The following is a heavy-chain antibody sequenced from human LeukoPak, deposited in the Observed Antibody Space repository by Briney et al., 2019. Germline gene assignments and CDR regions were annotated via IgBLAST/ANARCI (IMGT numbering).Heavy chain of an antibody. D-gene: IGHD2-8*02. CDR3: ARGYWPDY. CDR2: ISGSGTST. V-gene: IGHV3-23*01. CDR1: GFTFNILA. J-gene: IGHJ4*02. Sequence: PGGSLRLSCAASGFTFNILAMTWVRQAPGKGLDWVSTISGSGTSTFYADSVKGRFTISRDSSKNTLFLQMNSLRADDTAIYYCARGYWPDYWGQGTLVTVSS.